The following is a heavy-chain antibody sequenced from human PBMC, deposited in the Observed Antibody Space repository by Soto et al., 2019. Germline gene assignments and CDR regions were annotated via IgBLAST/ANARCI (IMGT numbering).Heavy chain of an antibody. D-gene: IGHD5-12*01. CDR2: IIPIFGTA. V-gene: IGHV1-69*13. CDR3: AGGDYGGYVTDY. Sequence: ASVKVSCKASGGTFSSYAISWVRQAPGQGLEWMGGIIPIFGTANYAQKFQGRVTITADESTSTAYMELSSLRSEDTAVYYCAGGDYGGYVTDYWGQGTLVTVSS. CDR1: GGTFSSYA. J-gene: IGHJ4*02.